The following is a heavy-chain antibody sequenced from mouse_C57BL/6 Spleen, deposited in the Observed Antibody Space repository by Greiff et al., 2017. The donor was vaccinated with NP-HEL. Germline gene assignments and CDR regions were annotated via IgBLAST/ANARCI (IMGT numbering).Heavy chain of an antibody. Sequence: EVQVVESGGGLVKPGGSLKLSCAASGFTFSSYAMSWVRQTPEKRLEWVATISDGGSYTYYPDNVKGRFTISRDNAKNNLYLQMSHLKSEDTAMYYCARVNYYGSSSYWYFDVWGTGTTVTVSS. D-gene: IGHD1-1*01. V-gene: IGHV5-4*01. CDR2: ISDGGSYT. J-gene: IGHJ1*03. CDR1: GFTFSSYA. CDR3: ARVNYYGSSSYWYFDV.